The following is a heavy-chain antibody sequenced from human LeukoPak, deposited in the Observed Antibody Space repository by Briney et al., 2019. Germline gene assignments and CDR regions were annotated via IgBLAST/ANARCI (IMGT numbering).Heavy chain of an antibody. J-gene: IGHJ4*02. CDR1: GFTFSRYW. D-gene: IGHD1-20*01. CDR3: ARLLVYNSGGEAFDH. CDR2: IKQDGSEK. Sequence: GGSLRLSCAASGFTFSRYWMSLVRQAPGKGLEWVANIKQDGSEKYYVDSVKGRFTISRDNAKNSLYLKMNSLRAEDTAVYYCARLLVYNSGGEAFDHWGQGTLVTVSS. V-gene: IGHV3-7*01.